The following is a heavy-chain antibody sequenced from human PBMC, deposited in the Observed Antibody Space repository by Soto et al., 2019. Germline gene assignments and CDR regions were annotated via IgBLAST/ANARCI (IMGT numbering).Heavy chain of an antibody. J-gene: IGHJ4*02. CDR1: GGSISSGGYS. CDR3: ARGEARVAMPSGY. D-gene: IGHD2-2*01. CDR2: IYHSGST. V-gene: IGHV4-30-2*01. Sequence: PSETLSLTCAVSGGSISSGGYSWSWIRQPPGKGLEWIGYIYHSGSTYYNPSLKSRVTISVDRSKNQSSLKLSSVTAADTAVYYCARGEARVAMPSGYWGQGALLTVSS.